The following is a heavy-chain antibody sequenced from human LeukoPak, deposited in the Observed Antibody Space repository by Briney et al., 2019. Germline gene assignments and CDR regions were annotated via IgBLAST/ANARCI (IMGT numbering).Heavy chain of an antibody. CDR2: IYYSGST. J-gene: IGHJ4*02. V-gene: IGHV4-39*07. CDR3: ARDFLGNYFDY. CDR1: GGSISSSSYY. Sequence: SETLSLTCTVSGGSISSSSYYWGWIRQPPGKGLEWIGSIYYSGSTYYNPSLKSRVTISVDTSKNQFSLKLSSVTAADTAVYYCARDFLGNYFDYWGQGTLVTVSS.